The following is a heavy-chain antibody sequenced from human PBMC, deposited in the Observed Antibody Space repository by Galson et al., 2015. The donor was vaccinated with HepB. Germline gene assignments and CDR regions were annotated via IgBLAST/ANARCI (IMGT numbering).Heavy chain of an antibody. D-gene: IGHD4-17*01. CDR3: ARDGKSGGIYGDYVMFVP. CDR2: INPNSGGT. CDR1: GYTFTGYY. V-gene: IGHV1-2*06. Sequence: SVKVSCKASGYTFTGYYMHWVRQAPGQGLEWMGRINPNSGGTNYAQKFQGRVTMTRDTSISTAYMELSRLRSDDTAAYYCARDGKSGGIYGDYVMFVPWGQGTLVTVSS. J-gene: IGHJ5*02.